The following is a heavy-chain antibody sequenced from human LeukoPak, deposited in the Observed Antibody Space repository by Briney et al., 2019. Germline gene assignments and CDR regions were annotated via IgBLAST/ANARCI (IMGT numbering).Heavy chain of an antibody. D-gene: IGHD3-22*01. CDR2: INPNSGGT. CDR3: ARPDSSGYYHFDY. J-gene: IGHJ4*02. V-gene: IGHV1-2*06. CDR1: GYTLTDYY. Sequence: ASVKVSCKASGYTLTDYYMHWVRQAPGQGLEWMGRINPNSGGTNYAQKFQGRVTMTRDTSISTVYMELSRLRSDDTAVYYCARPDSSGYYHFDYWGQGTLVTVSS.